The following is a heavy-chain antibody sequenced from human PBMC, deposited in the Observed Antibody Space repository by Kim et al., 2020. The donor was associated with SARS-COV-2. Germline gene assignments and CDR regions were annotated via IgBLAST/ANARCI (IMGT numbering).Heavy chain of an antibody. CDR3: AKAGEYYEVWSGYWV. V-gene: IGHV3-21*01. J-gene: IGHJ6*02. D-gene: IGHD3-3*01. Sequence: SVKGRFTITRDNAKNSLYQQMNSLRAEDTAVYYCAKAGEYYEVWSGYWVWGQGTTVTVSS.